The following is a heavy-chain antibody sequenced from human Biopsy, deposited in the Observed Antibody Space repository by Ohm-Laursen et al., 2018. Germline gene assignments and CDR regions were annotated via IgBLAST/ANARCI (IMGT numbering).Heavy chain of an antibody. CDR3: ARHPTGFWFDP. V-gene: IGHV4-39*01. Sequence: SETLSLTCPVSGGSVSSNVAYWAWIRQPPGKRLESIGSIFYSGITYYNPSLQSRVTMSVDTSKNQFSLNLTSVTAADTAVYYCARHPTGFWFDPWGQGTLVIVSS. J-gene: IGHJ5*02. CDR1: GGSVSSNVAY. CDR2: IFYSGIT.